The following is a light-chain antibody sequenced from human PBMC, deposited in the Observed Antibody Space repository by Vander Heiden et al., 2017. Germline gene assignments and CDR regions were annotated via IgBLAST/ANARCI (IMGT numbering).Light chain of an antibody. Sequence: SSVLTQPPSVSVAPGKTARITCGGDNIGSKGVHWYQQKPGQAPVVVVYDDSDRPSGIPERFSGSNSGNTATLTISRVEAGVEADYYCQVWDSRSDHVVFGGGTKLTVL. V-gene: IGLV3-21*03. CDR3: QVWDSRSDHVV. CDR1: NIGSKG. CDR2: DDS. J-gene: IGLJ3*02.